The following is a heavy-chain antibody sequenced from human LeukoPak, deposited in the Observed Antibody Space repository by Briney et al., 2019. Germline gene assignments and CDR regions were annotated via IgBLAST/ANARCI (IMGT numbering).Heavy chain of an antibody. J-gene: IGHJ4*02. Sequence: GASVKVSCKASGYTFTSYYMHWVRQAPGQGLEWMGIISPSGGGTTYAQKFQGRVTMTRDMSTSTVYMELNSLRSEDTAVYYCARDQVGASLDYWGQGTLVTVSS. CDR1: GYTFTSYY. CDR2: ISPSGGGT. D-gene: IGHD1-26*01. V-gene: IGHV1-46*01. CDR3: ARDQVGASLDY.